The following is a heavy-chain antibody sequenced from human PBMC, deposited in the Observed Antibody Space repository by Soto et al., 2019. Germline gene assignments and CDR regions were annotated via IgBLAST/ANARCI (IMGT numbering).Heavy chain of an antibody. CDR1: GFTFSSYG. D-gene: IGHD4-17*01. J-gene: IGHJ4*02. Sequence: QVQLVESGGGVVQPGRSLRLSCAASGFTFSSYGMHWVRQAPGKGLEWVAVISYDGSNKYYADSVKGRFTISRDNSKNTLYLQMNSLRAEDTAVYYCAKDYGDYGEDYFDYWGQGTLVTVCS. CDR2: ISYDGSNK. V-gene: IGHV3-30*18. CDR3: AKDYGDYGEDYFDY.